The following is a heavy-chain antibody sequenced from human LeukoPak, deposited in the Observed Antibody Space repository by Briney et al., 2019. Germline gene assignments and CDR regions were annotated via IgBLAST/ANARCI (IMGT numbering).Heavy chain of an antibody. Sequence: SETLSLTCGVYGGSFSGYYWSWIRQPPGKGLEWIGEINHSGSTNYNPSLKSRVTISVDTSKNQFSLKLSPVTAADTAVYYCARMSVAVTGTYYYGMDVWGQGTTVTVSS. CDR1: GGSFSGYY. V-gene: IGHV4-34*01. CDR2: INHSGST. D-gene: IGHD6-19*01. CDR3: ARMSVAVTGTYYYGMDV. J-gene: IGHJ6*02.